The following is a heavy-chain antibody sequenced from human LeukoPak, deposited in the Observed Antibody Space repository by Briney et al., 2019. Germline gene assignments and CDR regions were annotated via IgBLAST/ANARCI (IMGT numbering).Heavy chain of an antibody. Sequence: SETLSLTCTVSGGSISSYYWSWIRQPAGKGLEWIGRIYTSGSTNYNPPLKSRVTMSVDTSKNLFSLKLSSVTAADTAVYYCARDRFLEWLGTWFDPWGQGTLVTVSS. V-gene: IGHV4-4*07. CDR3: ARDRFLEWLGTWFDP. CDR2: IYTSGST. D-gene: IGHD3-3*01. J-gene: IGHJ5*02. CDR1: GGSISSYY.